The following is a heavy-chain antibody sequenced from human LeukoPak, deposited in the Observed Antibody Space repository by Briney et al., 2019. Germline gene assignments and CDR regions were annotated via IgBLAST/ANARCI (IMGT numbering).Heavy chain of an antibody. J-gene: IGHJ6*02. CDR3: ARYSPYNYYYYGMDV. CDR1: GGSINSYY. CDR2: IYYSGRT. D-gene: IGHD5-18*01. V-gene: IGHV4-59*01. Sequence: PSETLSLTCTVSGGSINSYYWSWLRQPPGKGLEWLGYIYYSGRTNYIPSLKSRVTISVDTSKNQFSLKLSSETAADTAVYYCARYSPYNYYYYGMDVWGQGTTVTVSS.